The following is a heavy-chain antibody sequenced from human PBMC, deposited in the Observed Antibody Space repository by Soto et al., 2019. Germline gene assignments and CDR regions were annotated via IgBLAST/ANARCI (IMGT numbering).Heavy chain of an antibody. CDR3: ARELRSASNYTAIDQ. CDR2: TNPNSGGT. J-gene: IGHJ4*02. Sequence: RGYYRASGYTFTHRYTPYERQAPGQGLEGMGWTNPNSGGTNYAQKFQGRVTMTRDTSISTAYMELSRLRSDDTAVYYCARELRSASNYTAIDQWGQGTLLTVSS. CDR1: GYTFTHRY. D-gene: IGHD4-4*01. V-gene: IGHV1-2*02.